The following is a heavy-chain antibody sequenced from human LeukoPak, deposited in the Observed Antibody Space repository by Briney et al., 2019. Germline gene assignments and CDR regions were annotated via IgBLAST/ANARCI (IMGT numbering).Heavy chain of an antibody. Sequence: SETVSLTCAVYGGSFSGYYWNWIRQPPGKGLEWIGEINHSGSTNYTPSLKSRVTISVDTSKNQFSLKLSSVTAADTAVYYCARGRRGYSYGYAFDIWGQGTMVTVSS. CDR3: ARGRRGYSYGYAFDI. CDR2: INHSGST. V-gene: IGHV4-34*01. CDR1: GGSFSGYY. J-gene: IGHJ3*02. D-gene: IGHD5-18*01.